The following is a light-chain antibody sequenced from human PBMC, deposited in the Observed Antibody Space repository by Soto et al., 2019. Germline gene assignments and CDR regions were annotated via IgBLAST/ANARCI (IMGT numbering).Light chain of an antibody. V-gene: IGLV6-57*04. CDR3: QSYDSISYVV. Sequence: NFMLTQPQSVSESPGKAVTISCTRSSGDIASNFVQWFQQRPGSAPTTVIYEHNQRPSGVPDRFSGSIDTSSNSASLTISGLKTEDEADYYCQSYDSISYVVFGGGTQLTVL. J-gene: IGLJ2*01. CDR1: SGDIASNF. CDR2: EHN.